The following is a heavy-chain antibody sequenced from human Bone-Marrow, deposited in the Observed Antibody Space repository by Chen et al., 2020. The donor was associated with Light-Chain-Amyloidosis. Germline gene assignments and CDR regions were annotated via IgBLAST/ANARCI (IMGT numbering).Heavy chain of an antibody. J-gene: IGHJ4*02. CDR1: GYTFPNYW. CDR2: IYPDDSDA. CDR3: ARRRDGYNFDY. D-gene: IGHD5-12*01. Sequence: EVQLEQSGQEVNKPGESLKLSCKGTGYTFPNYWIGCVRQMPGKGLEWMGVIYPDDSDARYSPSFEGQVTISADKSITTAYLQWRSLKASDTAMYYCARRRDGYNFDYWGQGTLVTVSS. V-gene: IGHV5-51*01.